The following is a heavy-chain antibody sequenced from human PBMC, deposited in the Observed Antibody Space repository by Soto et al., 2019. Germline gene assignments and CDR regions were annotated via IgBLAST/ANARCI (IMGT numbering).Heavy chain of an antibody. J-gene: IGHJ2*01. V-gene: IGHV3-23*01. D-gene: IGHD6-19*01. CDR3: SKSFPSQYNSGWHVWYWNFDL. Sequence: EVQLLESGGGLVQPGGSLRLSCAASGFTFNNYAMSWVRQAPGKGLEWVSSISGSAGNTYYADSVKGRFTISRDNSKNTLFLQMTSRRSEDTAVYYCSKSFPSQYNSGWHVWYWNFDLWGRGTLVTVSS. CDR2: ISGSAGNT. CDR1: GFTFNNYA.